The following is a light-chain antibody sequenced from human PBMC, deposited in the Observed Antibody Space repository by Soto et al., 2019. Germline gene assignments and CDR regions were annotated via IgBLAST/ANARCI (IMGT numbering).Light chain of an antibody. CDR2: GAS. V-gene: IGKV3-20*01. J-gene: IGKJ2*01. CDR3: QQYGSSPYT. CDR1: QSVTSNY. Sequence: EIVLTQSPGTLSVSSGESATLSCRASQSVTSNYVAWYQQKPGLPPRLLIFGASNRATGIPDRFSGGVSGTDFTLTISRLEAEDFALYICQQYGSSPYTFGLGTKVDIK.